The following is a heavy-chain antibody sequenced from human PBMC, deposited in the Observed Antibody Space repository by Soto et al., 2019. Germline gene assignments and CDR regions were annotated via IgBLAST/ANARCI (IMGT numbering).Heavy chain of an antibody. CDR1: GYTFTSYG. V-gene: IGHV1-18*01. Sequence: VASVKVSCKASGYTFTSYGISWVRQAPGQGLEWMGWISAYNGNTNYAQKFQGRVTMTRNTSISTAYMELSSLRSEDTAVYYCARGLGSSWYDGHGYWGQGTLVTVSS. CDR3: ARGLGSSWYDGHGY. J-gene: IGHJ4*02. CDR2: ISAYNGNT. D-gene: IGHD6-13*01.